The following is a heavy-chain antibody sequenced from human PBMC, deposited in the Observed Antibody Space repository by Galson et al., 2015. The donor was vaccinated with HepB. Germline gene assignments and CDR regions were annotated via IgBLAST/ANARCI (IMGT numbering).Heavy chain of an antibody. CDR2: INISGST. V-gene: IGHV4-4*07. CDR1: GGPISNSY. J-gene: IGHJ6*02. Sequence: LSLTCSISGGPISNSYWSWIRQPAGKGLEWIGRINISGSTNYNPSLKGRVTMSVDASKNQFSVKLTSVTAADTAVYYCARGSYGVDVWGQGTTVTVSS. CDR3: ARGSYGVDV.